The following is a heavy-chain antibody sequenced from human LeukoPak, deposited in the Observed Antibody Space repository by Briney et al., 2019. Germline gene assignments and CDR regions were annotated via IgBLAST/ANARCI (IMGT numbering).Heavy chain of an antibody. CDR3: AREDCSSTSCYADY. V-gene: IGHV3-53*01. CDR2: IYRDGST. D-gene: IGHD2-2*01. Sequence: GGSLRLSCAASGFTVSSNYMSWVRQAPGKGLEWVSVIYRDGSTYYADSVKGRFTISRDNAKNSLYLQMNSLRAEDTAVYYCAREDCSSTSCYADYWGQGTLVTVSS. CDR1: GFTVSSNY. J-gene: IGHJ4*02.